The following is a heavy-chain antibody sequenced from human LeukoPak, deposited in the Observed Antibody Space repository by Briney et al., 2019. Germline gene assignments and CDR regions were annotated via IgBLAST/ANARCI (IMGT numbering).Heavy chain of an antibody. CDR2: MNPSGGST. CDR1: GYTFTSYY. J-gene: IGHJ6*03. CDR3: ARRQYCSSTSCYRSYMVV. Sequence: ASVKVSCKASGYTFTSYYMHWVRQAPGQGLEWMGIMNPSGGSTSYAQKFPGRVTMTRDMSTSTVYMELSSLRSEDTAVYYCARRQYCSSTSCYRSYMVVWGRGTTVTVSS. D-gene: IGHD2-2*02. V-gene: IGHV1-46*01.